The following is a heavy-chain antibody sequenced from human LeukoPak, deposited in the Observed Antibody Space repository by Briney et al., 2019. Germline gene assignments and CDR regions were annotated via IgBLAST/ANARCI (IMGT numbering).Heavy chain of an antibody. CDR2: IIPVFGAP. Sequence: ASVKVSCKASGNTFSSYPISWVRQAPGQGLEWMGGIIPVFGAPAYTQKFQGRLTITADESSSTAYMDLSNLRSEDTAVYYCARGLGYIGDTDYGDSTDYWGQGTLVTVSS. V-gene: IGHV1-69*13. D-gene: IGHD4-17*01. CDR3: ARGLGYIGDTDYGDSTDY. J-gene: IGHJ4*02. CDR1: GNTFSSYP.